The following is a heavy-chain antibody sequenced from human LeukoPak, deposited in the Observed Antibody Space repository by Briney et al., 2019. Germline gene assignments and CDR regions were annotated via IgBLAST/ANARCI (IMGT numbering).Heavy chain of an antibody. Sequence: GGSLRLSXAASGFTLCSYAMSWVRQTPGKGLEWVSSISASGGSTNYADSVKGRFTISRDNSKNTVYLQMNSLRAEDTAVYYCAKVMKGSERLTMVRGVIIKTAGLYYMDVWGKGTTVTGSS. CDR2: ISASGGST. V-gene: IGHV3-23*01. J-gene: IGHJ6*03. D-gene: IGHD3-10*01. CDR3: AKVMKGSERLTMVRGVIIKTAGLYYMDV. CDR1: GFTLCSYA.